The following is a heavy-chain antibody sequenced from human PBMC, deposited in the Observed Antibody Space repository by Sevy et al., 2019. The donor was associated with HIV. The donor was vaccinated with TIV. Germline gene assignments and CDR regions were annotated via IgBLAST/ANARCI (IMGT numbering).Heavy chain of an antibody. CDR2: IYPTDSHI. D-gene: IGHD3-22*01. J-gene: IGHJ4*02. CDR1: GYNFSGYW. V-gene: IGHV5-51*01. CDR3: AGSSFYYDNSGFYPFDF. Sequence: GESLKISCKGSGYNFSGYWVGWVRQMPGKGLEWMGIIYPTDSHILYSPSLQGQVTISVDKSITTAYLQWRSLKTSDTAMYYCAGSSFYYDNSGFYPFDFWGQGTLVTVSS.